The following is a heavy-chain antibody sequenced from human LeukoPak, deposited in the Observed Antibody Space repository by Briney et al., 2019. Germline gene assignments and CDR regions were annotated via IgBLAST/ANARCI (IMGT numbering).Heavy chain of an antibody. CDR3: AKDNYDSSGFLPDAFDI. J-gene: IGHJ3*02. D-gene: IGHD3-22*01. Sequence: ETLSLTCIVSGSSISNYYWSWVRQAPGKGLEWVSGISGSGGSTYYADSVKGRFTISRDNSKNTLYLQMNSLRAEDTAVYYCAKDNYDSSGFLPDAFDIWGQGTMVTVSS. CDR1: GSSISNYY. V-gene: IGHV3-23*01. CDR2: ISGSGGST.